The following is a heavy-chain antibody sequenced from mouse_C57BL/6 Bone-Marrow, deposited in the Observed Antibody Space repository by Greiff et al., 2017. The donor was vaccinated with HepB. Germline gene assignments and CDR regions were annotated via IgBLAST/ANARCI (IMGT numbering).Heavy chain of an antibody. CDR1: GFNIKDDY. J-gene: IGHJ3*01. V-gene: IGHV14-4*01. CDR2: IDPENGDT. D-gene: IGHD2-4*01. CDR3: TTSRYDYDGAY. Sequence: VQLQQSGAELVRPGASVKLSCTASGFNIKDDYMHWVKQRPEQGLEWIGWIDPENGDTEYASKFQGKATITADTSSNTAYLQLSSLTSEDTAVYYCTTSRYDYDGAYWGQGTLVTVSA.